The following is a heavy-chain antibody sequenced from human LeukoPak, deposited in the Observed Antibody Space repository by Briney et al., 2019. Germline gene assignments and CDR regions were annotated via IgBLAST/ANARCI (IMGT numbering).Heavy chain of an antibody. CDR3: ALSGSYYNVLFQGSNFDY. Sequence: GGSLRLSCAASEFSVGSNYMTWVRQAPGKGLEWVSAISGSGGSTYYADSVKGRFTISRDNSKNTLYLQMNSLRAEDTAVYYCALSGSYYNVLFQGSNFDYWGQGTLVTVSS. CDR2: ISGSGGST. V-gene: IGHV3-23*01. D-gene: IGHD3-10*01. CDR1: EFSVGSNY. J-gene: IGHJ4*02.